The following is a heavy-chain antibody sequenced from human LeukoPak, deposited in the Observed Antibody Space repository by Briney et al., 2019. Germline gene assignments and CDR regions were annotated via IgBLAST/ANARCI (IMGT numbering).Heavy chain of an antibody. Sequence: ASVKVSCKASGYTFTGYGISWVRQAPGQGLEWMGWINPNSGGTNYAQKFQGGVTMTRDTSISTAYMELSRLRSDDTAVYYCARGRTYYYGSEERGFDYWGQGTLVTVSS. CDR3: ARGRTYYYGSEERGFDY. CDR2: INPNSGGT. J-gene: IGHJ4*02. V-gene: IGHV1-2*02. CDR1: GYTFTGYG. D-gene: IGHD3-10*01.